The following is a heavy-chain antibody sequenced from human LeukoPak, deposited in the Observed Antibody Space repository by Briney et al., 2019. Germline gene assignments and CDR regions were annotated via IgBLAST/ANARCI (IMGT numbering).Heavy chain of an antibody. V-gene: IGHV3-23*01. CDR1: GFTFSSYG. CDR3: AKSVVRGVMGY. Sequence: GGSLRLSCAASGFTFSSYGMSWVRQAPGKGLEWVSAISGSGGSTYYADSVKGRFTISRDNSKNTLYLQMNSLRAEDTAVYYCAKSVVRGVMGYWGQGTLVTVSS. J-gene: IGHJ4*02. CDR2: ISGSGGST. D-gene: IGHD3-10*01.